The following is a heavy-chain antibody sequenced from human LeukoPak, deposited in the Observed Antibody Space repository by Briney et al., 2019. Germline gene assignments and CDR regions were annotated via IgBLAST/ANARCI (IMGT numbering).Heavy chain of an antibody. CDR2: IYYSGST. Sequence: SETLSLTCTVSGGSISSNNYYWGWIRQPPGKGLEWIASIYYSGSTYYNPSLKSRVTISVDTSKNQFSLRLNSVTAADTAVYYCARHRFIPTFRGAHFDVWDQGILVTVSS. D-gene: IGHD3-10*01. CDR3: ARHRFIPTFRGAHFDV. J-gene: IGHJ4*02. V-gene: IGHV4-39*01. CDR1: GGSISSNNYY.